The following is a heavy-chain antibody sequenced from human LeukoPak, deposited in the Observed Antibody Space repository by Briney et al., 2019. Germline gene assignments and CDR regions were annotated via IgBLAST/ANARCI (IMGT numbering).Heavy chain of an antibody. V-gene: IGHV3-23*01. J-gene: IGHJ6*02. CDR3: AKESQSRITIFGVVIGHGVGHGMVV. CDR2: ISGSGGST. Sequence: GGSLRLSCAASGFTFSSYAMSWVRQAPGKGLEWVSAISGSGGSTYYADSVKGRFTISRDNSKNTLYLQMNSLRAEDTAVYYCAKESQSRITIFGVVIGHGVGHGMVVWGQGTTVTVSS. D-gene: IGHD3-3*01. CDR1: GFTFSSYA.